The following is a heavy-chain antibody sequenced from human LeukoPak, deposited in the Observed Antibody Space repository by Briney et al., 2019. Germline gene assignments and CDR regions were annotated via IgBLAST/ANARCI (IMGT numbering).Heavy chain of an antibody. CDR1: GFTFSGYA. CDR3: AKGPTTNNYYGSGSYPLGFDY. CDR2: ISGSGGST. Sequence: QPGGSLRLSCAASGFTFSGYAMSWVRQAPGKGLEWVSAISGSGGSTYYADSVKGRFTISRDNSKNTLYLKMNSLRAEDTAVYYCAKGPTTNNYYGSGSYPLGFDYWGQGTLVTVSS. V-gene: IGHV3-23*01. J-gene: IGHJ4*02. D-gene: IGHD3-10*01.